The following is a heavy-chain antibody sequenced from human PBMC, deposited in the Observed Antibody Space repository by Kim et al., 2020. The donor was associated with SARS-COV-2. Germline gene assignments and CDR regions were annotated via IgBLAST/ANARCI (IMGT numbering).Heavy chain of an antibody. CDR2: INYSGNT. Sequence: SETLSLTCTVSGDSISRSSNYWGWIRQPPGKGLEWIGGINYSGNTYYNLSLKSRVTISVDTSKNQFSLKMRSVTAADTAVYYCARLVSENSAVEYWGQGTLVTVSS. CDR3: ARLVSENSAVEY. V-gene: IGHV4-39*01. CDR1: GDSISRSSNY. J-gene: IGHJ4*02.